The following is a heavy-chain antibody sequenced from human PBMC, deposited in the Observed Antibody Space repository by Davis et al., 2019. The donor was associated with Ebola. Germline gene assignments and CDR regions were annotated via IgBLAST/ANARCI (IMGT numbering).Heavy chain of an antibody. V-gene: IGHV4-4*02. J-gene: IGHJ6*02. CDR2: IYHSGST. CDR3: ARGVKRWGYYYYGMDV. Sequence: SETLSLTCAVSGGSISSSNWWRWVRQPPGKGLEWIGEIYHSGSTNYNPSLKSRVTTSVDTSKNQFSLKLSSVTAADTAVYYCARGVKRWGYYYYGMDVWGQGTTVTVSS. CDR1: GGSISSSNW. D-gene: IGHD4-23*01.